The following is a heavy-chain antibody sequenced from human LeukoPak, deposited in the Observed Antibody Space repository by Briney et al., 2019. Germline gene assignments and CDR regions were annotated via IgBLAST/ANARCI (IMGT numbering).Heavy chain of an antibody. V-gene: IGHV4-39*07. J-gene: IGHJ4*02. CDR2: IYYSGNT. CDR1: GGSISSSGYY. CDR3: ARDQAALYSSGWYSDY. Sequence: SETLSLTCTVSGGSISSSGYYWGWIRQPPGKGLEWIGSIYYSGNTYYNPSLKSRVTISVDTSKNQFSLKLSSVTAADTAMYYCARDQAALYSSGWYSDYWGQGTLVTVSS. D-gene: IGHD6-19*01.